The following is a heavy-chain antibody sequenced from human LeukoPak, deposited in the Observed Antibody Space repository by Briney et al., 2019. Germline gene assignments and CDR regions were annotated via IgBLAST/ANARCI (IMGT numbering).Heavy chain of an antibody. J-gene: IGHJ4*02. CDR3: ARGTKVVPANY. CDR2: INHSGST. CDR1: GGSFSGYY. V-gene: IGHV4-34*01. Sequence: KPSETLSLTCAVYGGSFSGYYWSWIRQPPGMGPEWIGEINHSGSTNYNPSLKSRVTISDTSKNQFSLKLSSVTAADTAVYYCARGTKVVPANYWGQGTLVTVSS. D-gene: IGHD2-2*01.